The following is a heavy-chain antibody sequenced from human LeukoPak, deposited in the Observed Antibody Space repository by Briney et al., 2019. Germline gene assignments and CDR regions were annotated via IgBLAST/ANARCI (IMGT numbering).Heavy chain of an antibody. Sequence: QTGGSLRLSCATSGFTFTSHAMTWVRLAPGKGLEWVSGISGTTGRTFYGDSVKGRFTVSRDNSRDTLYLQMNSLRAEDAAVYYCAREAQRITIFGVGLRGVSWFDPWGQGTLVTVSS. J-gene: IGHJ5*02. CDR2: ISGTTGRT. V-gene: IGHV3-23*01. D-gene: IGHD3-3*01. CDR1: GFTFTSHA. CDR3: AREAQRITIFGVGLRGVSWFDP.